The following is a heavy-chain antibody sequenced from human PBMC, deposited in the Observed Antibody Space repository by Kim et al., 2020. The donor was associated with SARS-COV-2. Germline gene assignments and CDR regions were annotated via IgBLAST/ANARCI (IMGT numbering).Heavy chain of an antibody. Sequence: GESLKISCKGSGYSFTSYWIGWVRQMPGKGLEWMGIIYPGDSDTRYSPSFQGQVTISADKSISTAYLQWSSLKASDTAMYYCARLSGRYVEMATIPYWGQGTLVTVSS. CDR1: GYSFTSYW. D-gene: IGHD3-16*02. J-gene: IGHJ4*02. CDR2: IYPGDSDT. V-gene: IGHV5-51*01. CDR3: ARLSGRYVEMATIPY.